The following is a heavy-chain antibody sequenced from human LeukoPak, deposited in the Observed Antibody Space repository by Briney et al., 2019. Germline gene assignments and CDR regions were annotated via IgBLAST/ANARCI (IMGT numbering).Heavy chain of an antibody. J-gene: IGHJ3*02. CDR1: GGSINSYY. Sequence: PSETLSLTCTVSGGSINSYYWNWIRQPPGKGLEWIGYIYYGGTTNYNPSLKSRVTISVDTSKNQFSLKLSSVTAADTAVYYCARRRRIVETSKGDGFDIWGQGTMVTVSS. D-gene: IGHD1-26*01. V-gene: IGHV4-59*08. CDR3: ARRRRIVETSKGDGFDI. CDR2: IYYGGTT.